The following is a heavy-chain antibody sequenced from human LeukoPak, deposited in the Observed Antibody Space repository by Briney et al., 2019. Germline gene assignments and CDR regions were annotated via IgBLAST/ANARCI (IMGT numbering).Heavy chain of an antibody. CDR1: GYTFTIYD. Sequence: ASVKVSCKASGYTFTIYDITWVRQAPGQGLEWMGWITTNNGNTNYAQKLQGRVTMTTDTSTSTAYMELRSLRSDDTAVYYCARALGSSLGYWGQGTLVTVSS. D-gene: IGHD6-13*01. CDR2: ITTNNGNT. V-gene: IGHV1-18*01. J-gene: IGHJ4*02. CDR3: ARALGSSLGY.